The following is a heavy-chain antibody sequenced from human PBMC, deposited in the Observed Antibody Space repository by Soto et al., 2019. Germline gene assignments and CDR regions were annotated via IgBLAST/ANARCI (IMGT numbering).Heavy chain of an antibody. Sequence: GGSLRLSCAASGFTFSSYAMSWVRQAPGKGLEWVSAISGSGGSTYFADSVKGRFTISRDNSKNTLYLQMNSLRAEDTAVYYCAKGSIAAAGVPPDYWGQGTLVTVSS. D-gene: IGHD6-13*01. CDR2: ISGSGGST. CDR1: GFTFSSYA. V-gene: IGHV3-23*01. J-gene: IGHJ4*02. CDR3: AKGSIAAAGVPPDY.